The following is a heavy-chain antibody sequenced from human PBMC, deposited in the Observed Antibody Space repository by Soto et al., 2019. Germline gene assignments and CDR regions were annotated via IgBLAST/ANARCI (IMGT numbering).Heavy chain of an antibody. J-gene: IGHJ5*02. CDR2: VSAYNGNT. D-gene: IGHD6-19*01. V-gene: IGHV1-18*04. CDR3: ARVLAVAGSWFDT. CDR1: GYTFTSYG. Sequence: GAPVKVSCKASGYTFTSYGISWVRQAPGQGLELMGWVSAYNGNTNYAQKLQGRVTMTTDTSTSTAYMELRSLRSDDTAVYYCARVLAVAGSWFDTWGQGTLVTVSS.